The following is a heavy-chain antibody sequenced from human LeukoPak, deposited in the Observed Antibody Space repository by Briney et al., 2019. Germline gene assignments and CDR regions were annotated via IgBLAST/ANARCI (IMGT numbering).Heavy chain of an antibody. CDR2: ISYDGSYK. J-gene: IGHJ4*02. V-gene: IGHV3-30*03. D-gene: IGHD4-11*01. CDR1: GFTFSNYG. Sequence: PGGSLRLSCAASGFTFSNYGMHWVRQAPGKGLEWVAFISYDGSYKYYADSVKGRFTISRDNSKNTLYLQMNSLRAEDTAVYYCAAMTSVTTGDYWGQGTLVTVSS. CDR3: AAMTSVTTGDY.